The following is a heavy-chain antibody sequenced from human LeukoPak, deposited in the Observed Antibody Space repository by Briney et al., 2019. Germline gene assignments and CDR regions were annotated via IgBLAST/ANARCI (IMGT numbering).Heavy chain of an antibody. CDR2: INTNNGNT. CDR1: VYTFSTYG. D-gene: IGHD1-20*01. J-gene: IGHJ4*02. Sequence: ASVKVSCKSSVYTFSTYGINWVRQAPGQGLEWMGWINTNNGNTNYAQKFQERVIMTRDTSTSTAYMELRSLGSDDTAVYYCARKGCFDNCYLFDYWGQGTLVTVSS. V-gene: IGHV1-18*01. CDR3: ARKGCFDNCYLFDY.